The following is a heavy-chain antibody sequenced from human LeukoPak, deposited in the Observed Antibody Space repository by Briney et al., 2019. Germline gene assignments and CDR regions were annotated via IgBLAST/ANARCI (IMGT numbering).Heavy chain of an antibody. CDR2: ISYDGSNK. J-gene: IGHJ4*02. CDR3: ARSLSLYSYGYYFDY. V-gene: IGHV3-30*04. D-gene: IGHD5-18*01. CDR1: GFTFSSYA. Sequence: GGSLRLSCAASGFTFSSYAMHWVRQAPGKGLEWVAVISYDGSNKYYADSVKGRFTISRDNSKNTLYLQMNSLRAEDTAVYYCARSLSLYSYGYYFDYWGQGTLVTVSS.